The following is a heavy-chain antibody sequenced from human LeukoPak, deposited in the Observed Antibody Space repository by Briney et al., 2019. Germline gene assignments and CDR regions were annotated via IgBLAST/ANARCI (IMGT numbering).Heavy chain of an antibody. CDR2: INSGGGT. J-gene: IGHJ4*02. CDR3: ARGRATDY. V-gene: IGHV4-4*09. Sequence: SESLSLTCAVSGGSFSIYYWSWIRQSPGKGLEWIGYINSGGGTNYNPSLKSRVTISVDTSKNQFSLRLTSVTAADTAVYYCARGRATDYWGQGTLVTVSS. CDR1: GGSFSIYY.